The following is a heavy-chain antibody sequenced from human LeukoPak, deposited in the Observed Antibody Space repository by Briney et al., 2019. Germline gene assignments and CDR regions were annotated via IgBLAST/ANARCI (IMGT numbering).Heavy chain of an antibody. J-gene: IGHJ4*02. D-gene: IGHD5-24*01. CDR1: GFTFDEHA. CDR2: ISGDGGST. Sequence: GGSLRLSCAASGFTFDEHAMHWVRQAPGKGLEWVSLISGDGGSTYYVVSVKGRFTISRDISKNSLYLHMNSLTTEDTALYYCAKDYVRDGYNYGVFQNWGRGTLVTVSS. V-gene: IGHV3-43*02. CDR3: AKDYVRDGYNYGVFQN.